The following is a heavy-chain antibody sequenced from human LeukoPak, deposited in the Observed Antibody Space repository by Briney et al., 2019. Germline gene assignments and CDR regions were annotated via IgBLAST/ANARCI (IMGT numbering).Heavy chain of an antibody. CDR2: IYYSGNT. CDR3: ARVGSGSFDY. D-gene: IGHD6-19*01. J-gene: IGHJ4*02. CDR1: GGSISSYY. Sequence: PSETLSLTCTVSGGSISSYYWSWNRQPPGKGLEWIGYIYYSGNTNHNPSLKSRVTISIDTSKNQFSLKLSYVTAADTAVYYCARVGSGSFDYWGQGTLVTVSS. V-gene: IGHV4-59*01.